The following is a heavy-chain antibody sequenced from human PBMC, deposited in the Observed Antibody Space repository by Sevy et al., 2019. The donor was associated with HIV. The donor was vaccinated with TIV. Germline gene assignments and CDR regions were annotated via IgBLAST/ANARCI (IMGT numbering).Heavy chain of an antibody. CDR1: GFTFSSYA. D-gene: IGHD5-18*01. Sequence: GGSLRLSCAASGFTFSSYAMHWVRQAPGKGLEWVAVISYDGSNKYYADSVKGRFTISRDNSKNTLYLQMNSLRAEDTAVYYCARALPDTAMVTGSYYYYYMDVSGKGTSVTVSS. V-gene: IGHV3-30-3*01. CDR2: ISYDGSNK. CDR3: ARALPDTAMVTGSYYYYYMDV. J-gene: IGHJ6*03.